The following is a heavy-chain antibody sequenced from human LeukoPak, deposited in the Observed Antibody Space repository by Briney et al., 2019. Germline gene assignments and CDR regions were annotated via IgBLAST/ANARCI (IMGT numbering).Heavy chain of an antibody. V-gene: IGHV4-59*08. CDR3: ARMTTVNYYYGLDV. CDR2: IYYSGNT. D-gene: IGHD4-17*01. CDR1: GGSISNYY. J-gene: IGHJ6*02. Sequence: SETLSLTCTVSGGSISNYYRPWIRQPPGKGLEWIGYIYYSGNTNYNPSLKSRVTISVDTSKNQFSLKLNSVTAADTAVYYCARMTTVNYYYGLDVWGQGTTVTVSS.